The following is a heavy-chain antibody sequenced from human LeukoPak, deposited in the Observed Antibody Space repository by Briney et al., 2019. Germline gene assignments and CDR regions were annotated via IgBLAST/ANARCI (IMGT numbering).Heavy chain of an antibody. D-gene: IGHD5-18*01. V-gene: IGHV3-66*04. CDR1: GFTFSSYA. CDR2: IYSGGST. Sequence: GGSLRLSCAASGFTFSSYAMSWVRQAPGKGLEWVSVIYSGGSTYYADSVKGRFTISRDNSENTLYLQMNSLRAEDTAVYYCARRPPGDSYGYDYRGQGTLVAVSS. J-gene: IGHJ4*02. CDR3: ARRPPGDSYGYDY.